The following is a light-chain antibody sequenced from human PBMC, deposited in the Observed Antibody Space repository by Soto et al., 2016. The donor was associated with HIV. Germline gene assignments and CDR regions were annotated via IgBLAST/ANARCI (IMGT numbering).Light chain of an antibody. CDR1: ELGDKY. J-gene: IGLJ2*01. CDR2: QDS. Sequence: SYELTQPPSVSVSPGQTASITCSGDELGDKYVCWYQQQPGQSPLLVIYQDSKRPSGIPERFSGSISGNTATLTISGTQAMVEADYYCQAWDSSAVVFGGGTKLTVL. V-gene: IGLV3-1*01. CDR3: QAWDSSAVV.